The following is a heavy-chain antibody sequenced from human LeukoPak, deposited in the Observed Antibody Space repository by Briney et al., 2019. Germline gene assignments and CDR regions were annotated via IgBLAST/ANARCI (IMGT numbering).Heavy chain of an antibody. D-gene: IGHD4-17*01. V-gene: IGHV1-2*04. CDR2: INPNSGGT. CDR1: GYTFTGYY. CDR3: ARGPSGDYNNWFDP. Sequence: PGASVKVSCKASGYTFTGYYMHWVRQAPGQGLEWMGWINPNSGGTNYAQKFQGWVTMTRDTSISTAYMELSRLRSDDPAVYYCARGPSGDYNNWFDPWGQGTLVTVSS. J-gene: IGHJ5*02.